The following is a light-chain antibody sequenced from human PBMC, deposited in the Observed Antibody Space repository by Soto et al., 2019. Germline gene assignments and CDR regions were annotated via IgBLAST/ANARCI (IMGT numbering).Light chain of an antibody. V-gene: IGKV2-28*01. CDR1: QSLLHSDGYNY. J-gene: IGKJ1*01. CDR3: MQALQTPT. Sequence: DIVMTQSPLSLPVTPGEPASISCRSGQSLLHSDGYNYLDWYLQKPGQSPQILIYLGSNRSSGVPDRFSGSGSGTDFTLKISRVEAEDVGVYYCMQALQTPTFGQGTKVDIK. CDR2: LGS.